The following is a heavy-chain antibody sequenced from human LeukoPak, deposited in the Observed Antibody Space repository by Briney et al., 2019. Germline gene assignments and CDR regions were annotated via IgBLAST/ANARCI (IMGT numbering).Heavy chain of an antibody. CDR2: IIPILGIA. D-gene: IGHD6-13*01. J-gene: IGHJ3*01. CDR3: ARNLNSSSWPFR. Sequence: GSSVKVSCKASGGTFSSYAMSWVRQAPGQGLEWMGRIIPILGIANYAQKFQGRVTITADKSTSTAYMELSSLRSEDTAVYYCARNLNSSSWPFRWGQGTMVTVSS. CDR1: GGTFSSYA. V-gene: IGHV1-69*04.